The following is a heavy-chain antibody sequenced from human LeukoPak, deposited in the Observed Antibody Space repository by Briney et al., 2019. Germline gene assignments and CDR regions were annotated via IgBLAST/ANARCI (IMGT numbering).Heavy chain of an antibody. CDR3: ARDGETAMAQPYYYYGMDV. CDR2: IIPIFGTA. Sequence: GSSVKVSCKASGGTFSSYAISWVRQAPGQGLEWMGGIIPIFGTANYAQKFQGRVTITADESTSTAHMELSSLRSEDTAVYYCARDGETAMAQPYYYYGMDVWGQGTTVTVSS. V-gene: IGHV1-69*01. J-gene: IGHJ6*02. D-gene: IGHD5-18*01. CDR1: GGTFSSYA.